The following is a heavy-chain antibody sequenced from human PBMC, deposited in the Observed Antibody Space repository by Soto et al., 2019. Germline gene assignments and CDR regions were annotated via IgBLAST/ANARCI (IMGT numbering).Heavy chain of an antibody. J-gene: IGHJ3*01. V-gene: IGHV4-39*01. CDR3: ARHAAARRADVVAFQV. CDR1: GGSISRSPYS. CDR2: IFYSGNI. Sequence: QLHLQESGPGLVKPSETLSLSCIVSGGSISRSPYSWAWLRQPPGQGLEWIGTIFYSGNIYYSASLQSRISISVDTSKEQFSLTVRSVTAADTAVYYCARHAAARRADVVAFQVWGQGTPVTVSS. D-gene: IGHD5-18*01.